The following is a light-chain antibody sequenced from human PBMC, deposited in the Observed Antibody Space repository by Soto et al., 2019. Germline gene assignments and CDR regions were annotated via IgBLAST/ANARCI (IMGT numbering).Light chain of an antibody. J-gene: IGKJ1*01. Sequence: DIPITQSPPSLSASVGDRVAVSCRASQTISTSLNWYRQRPGQAPNLLIYAASNLQSGVPSRFSGSGSGTDFTLTISSLQPEDFATYYCQQSYSTPQTFGQGTKVDIK. V-gene: IGKV1-39*01. CDR1: QTISTS. CDR3: QQSYSTPQT. CDR2: AAS.